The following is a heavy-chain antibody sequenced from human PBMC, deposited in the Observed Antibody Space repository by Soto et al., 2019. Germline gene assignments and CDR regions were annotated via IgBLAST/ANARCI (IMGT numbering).Heavy chain of an antibody. J-gene: IGHJ6*02. Sequence: ASVKVSCKASGYTFTGYYMHWVRQAPGQGLEWMGWINPNSGGTNYAQKFQGWVTMTRDTSISTAYMELSRLRSDDTAVYYCARDGYNWNDVARGGYYGMDVWGQGTTVTVSS. V-gene: IGHV1-2*04. CDR2: INPNSGGT. CDR3: ARDGYNWNDVARGGYYGMDV. D-gene: IGHD1-20*01. CDR1: GYTFTGYY.